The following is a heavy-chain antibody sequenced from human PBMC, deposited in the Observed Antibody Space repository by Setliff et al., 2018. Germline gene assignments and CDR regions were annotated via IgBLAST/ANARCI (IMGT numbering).Heavy chain of an antibody. Sequence: PSETLSLTCTVSGGSISSYYWSWIRQPPGKGLEWIGYIYYSGSTNYNPALKRRVIISVDTSKNQFSLKLSSVTAADTAVYYCARVGSYGGEYFHQWGQGTLVTVSS. CDR2: IYYSGST. CDR3: ARVGSYGGEYFHQ. D-gene: IGHD1-26*01. CDR1: GGSISSYY. J-gene: IGHJ1*01. V-gene: IGHV4-59*01.